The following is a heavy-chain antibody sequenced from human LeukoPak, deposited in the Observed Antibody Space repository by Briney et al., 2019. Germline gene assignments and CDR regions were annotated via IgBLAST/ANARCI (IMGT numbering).Heavy chain of an antibody. Sequence: SETLSLTCTVSGGSISSYYWSWIRQPPGKGLEWIGYIYYSGSTNYNPSLKSRVTMSVDTSKNQFSLKLSSVAAADTAVYYCARGVVTVYYYYMDVWGKGTTVTVSS. J-gene: IGHJ6*03. D-gene: IGHD3-3*01. CDR1: GGSISSYY. V-gene: IGHV4-59*12. CDR2: IYYSGST. CDR3: ARGVVTVYYYYMDV.